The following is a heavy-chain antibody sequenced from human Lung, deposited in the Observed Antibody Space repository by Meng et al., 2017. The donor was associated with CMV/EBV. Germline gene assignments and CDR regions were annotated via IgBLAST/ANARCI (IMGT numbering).Heavy chain of an antibody. V-gene: IGHV6-1*01. CDR3: ARSGSSGWIDY. CDR1: GDSISSNSAA. J-gene: IGHJ4*02. Sequence: HAPLEQSGPSLGTPAQTLSPTCAISGDSISSNSAAWNGIKQSPSRGLEWLERTYYRSKWYNGYAVSVKSRITINPDTSKNQFSLQLNSVTPEDTAMYYCARSGSSGWIDYWGQGTLVTVSS. CDR2: TYYRSKWYN. D-gene: IGHD6-19*01.